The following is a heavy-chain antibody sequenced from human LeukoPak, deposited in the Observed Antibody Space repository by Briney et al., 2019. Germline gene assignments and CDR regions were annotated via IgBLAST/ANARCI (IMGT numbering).Heavy chain of an antibody. V-gene: IGHV1-69*05. CDR2: IVPIFGTA. CDR1: GGTFSSYA. Sequence: SVKVSCKASGGTFSSYAISWVRQAPGQGLEWMGGIVPIFGTANYAQKFQGRVTITRNTSISTAYMELSSLRSEDTAVYYCARVNRFYDAFDIWGQGTMVTVSS. J-gene: IGHJ3*02. CDR3: ARVNRFYDAFDI. D-gene: IGHD3-3*01.